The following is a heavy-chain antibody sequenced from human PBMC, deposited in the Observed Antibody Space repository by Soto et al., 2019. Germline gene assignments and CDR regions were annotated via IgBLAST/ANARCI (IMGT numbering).Heavy chain of an antibody. Sequence: LRLSCAASGFSFNFYVMTWVRQAPGKWLEWVSGMSGRGGHIYYADSVKGRFTVSRDNSNSTLYLQMNSLRAEDTAVYYCARAVTQYFDSWGQGSLVTVSS. CDR2: MSGRGGHI. D-gene: IGHD4-4*01. CDR3: ARAVTQYFDS. V-gene: IGHV3-23*01. CDR1: GFSFNFYV. J-gene: IGHJ4*02.